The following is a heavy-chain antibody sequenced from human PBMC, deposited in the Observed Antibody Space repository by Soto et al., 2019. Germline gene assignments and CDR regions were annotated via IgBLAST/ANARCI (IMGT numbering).Heavy chain of an antibody. CDR1: GFTFSSYA. V-gene: IGHV3-23*01. D-gene: IGHD3-22*01. CDR3: PYDSSGYYLWQFDY. CDR2: ISGSGGST. Sequence: GGSLRLSCAASGFTFSSYAMSWVRQAPGKGLEWVSAISGSGGSTYYADSVKGRFTISRDNSKNTLYLQMNSLRAEDTAVYYRPYDSSGYYLWQFDYWGQGTLVTVSS. J-gene: IGHJ4*02.